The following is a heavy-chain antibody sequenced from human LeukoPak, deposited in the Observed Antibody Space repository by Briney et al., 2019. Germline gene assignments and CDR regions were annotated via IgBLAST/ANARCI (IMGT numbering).Heavy chain of an antibody. CDR3: ARGSAGYSSGWYDY. Sequence: GASVKVSCKASGYTFTVYYMHWVRQAPGQGLEWMGWINPNSGGTNYAQKFQGRVTMTRDTSISTAYMELSRLRSDDTAVYYCARGSAGYSSGWYDYWGQGTLVTVSS. D-gene: IGHD6-19*01. CDR1: GYTFTVYY. J-gene: IGHJ4*02. CDR2: INPNSGGT. V-gene: IGHV1-2*02.